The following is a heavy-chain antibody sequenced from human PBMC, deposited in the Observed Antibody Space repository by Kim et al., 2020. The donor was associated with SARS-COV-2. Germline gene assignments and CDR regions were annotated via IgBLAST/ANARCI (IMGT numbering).Heavy chain of an antibody. CDR1: GFTFSNAW. CDR2: IKSKTDGGTT. Sequence: GGSLRLSCAASGFTFSNAWMSWVRQAPGKGLEWVGRIKSKTDGGTTDYAAPVKGRFTISRDDSKNTLYLQMNSLKTEDTAVYYCTTGVSWYFVAVAGKRDFWGQGTLVTVSS. D-gene: IGHD6-19*01. CDR3: TTGVSWYFVAVAGKRDF. V-gene: IGHV3-15*01. J-gene: IGHJ4*02.